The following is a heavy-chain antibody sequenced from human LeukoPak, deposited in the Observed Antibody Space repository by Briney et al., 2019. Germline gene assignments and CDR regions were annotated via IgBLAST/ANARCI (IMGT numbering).Heavy chain of an antibody. V-gene: IGHV3-21*01. D-gene: IGHD3-10*01. CDR3: ARGSMVRGVITQVYYYYGMDV. Sequence: GGSLRLSCAASGFTFSSYSMNWVRQAPGKGLEWVSSISSSSSYIYYADSVKGRFTISRDNAKNSLYLQMNSLRAEDTAVYYCARGSMVRGVITQVYYYYGMDVWGQGTTVTVSS. CDR2: ISSSSSYI. CDR1: GFTFSSYS. J-gene: IGHJ6*02.